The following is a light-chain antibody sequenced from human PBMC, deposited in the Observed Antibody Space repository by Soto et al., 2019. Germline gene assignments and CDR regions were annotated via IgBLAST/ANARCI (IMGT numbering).Light chain of an antibody. V-gene: IGKV3-20*01. Sequence: EIVLTQSPCLLSLSPGDRATLSCMASQSVSSSYVAWYQQTPGQAPRLLIYGASRRATGIADRFSGSGSGTDFTLTISRLEPEDFAVYYCQQYGSSRTFGQGTKVDIK. CDR3: QQYGSSRT. CDR1: QSVSSSY. CDR2: GAS. J-gene: IGKJ1*01.